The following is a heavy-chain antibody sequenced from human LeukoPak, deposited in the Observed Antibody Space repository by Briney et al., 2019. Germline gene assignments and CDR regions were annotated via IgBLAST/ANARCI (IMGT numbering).Heavy chain of an antibody. CDR1: GYTFTSYG. CDR2: ISAYNGNT. Sequence: ASVKVSCKASGYTFTSYGISRVRQAPGQGLEWMGWISAYNGNTNYAQKLQGRVTMTTDTSTSTAYMELRSLRSDDTAVYYCARDHYCSSTSCYGSYYYYGMDVWGQGTTVTVSS. J-gene: IGHJ6*02. D-gene: IGHD2-2*01. CDR3: ARDHYCSSTSCYGSYYYYGMDV. V-gene: IGHV1-18*01.